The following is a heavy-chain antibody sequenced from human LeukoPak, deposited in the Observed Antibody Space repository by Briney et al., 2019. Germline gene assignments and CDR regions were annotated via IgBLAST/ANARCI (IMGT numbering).Heavy chain of an antibody. D-gene: IGHD3-22*01. Sequence: ASVKVSCKASGYTFTGYYMHWVRQAPGQGLEWMGWINPNSGGTNYAQKFQGRVTMTRDTSISTAYMELSRLRSDDTAVYYCARVGYYYDSSGAFDYWGQGTLVTVSS. CDR3: ARVGYYYDSSGAFDY. V-gene: IGHV1-2*02. CDR1: GYTFTGYY. J-gene: IGHJ4*02. CDR2: INPNSGGT.